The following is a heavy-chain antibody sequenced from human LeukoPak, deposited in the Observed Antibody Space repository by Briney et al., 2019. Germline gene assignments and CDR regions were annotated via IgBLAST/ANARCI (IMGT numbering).Heavy chain of an antibody. CDR1: GYTFTSYG. CDR3: ARESEAYYYDSSGYYLPTFDI. V-gene: IGHV1-18*01. D-gene: IGHD3-22*01. CDR2: ISAYNGNT. Sequence: GASVKVSCKASGYTFTSYGISWVRQAPGQGLEWMGWISAYNGNTNYAQKLQGRVNMTTDTSTSTAYMELSSLRSEDTAVYYCARESEAYYYDSSGYYLPTFDIWGQGTMVTVSS. J-gene: IGHJ3*02.